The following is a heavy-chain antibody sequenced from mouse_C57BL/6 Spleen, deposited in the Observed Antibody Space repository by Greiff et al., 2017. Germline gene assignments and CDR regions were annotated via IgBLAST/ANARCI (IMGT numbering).Heavy chain of an antibody. CDR2: IYPGDGDT. Sequence: VQLQQSGPELVKPGASVKISCKASGYAFSSSWMNWVKQRPGKGLEWIGRIYPGDGDTNYNGKFKGKATLTADKSSSTAYMQLSSLTSEDSAVYFCARGGSSYPFDYWGQGTTLTVSS. J-gene: IGHJ2*01. D-gene: IGHD1-1*01. V-gene: IGHV1-82*01. CDR3: ARGGSSYPFDY. CDR1: GYAFSSSW.